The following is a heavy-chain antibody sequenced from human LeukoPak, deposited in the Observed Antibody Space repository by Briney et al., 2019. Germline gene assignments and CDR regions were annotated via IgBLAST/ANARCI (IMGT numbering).Heavy chain of an antibody. CDR1: GYTFTSYG. J-gene: IGHJ4*02. D-gene: IGHD3-22*01. V-gene: IGHV1-18*01. CDR2: ISAYNGNT. CDR3: ARIYFEGITMIVVVPGDY. Sequence: ASVKVSCKASGYTFTSYGISWVRQAPGQGLEWMGWISAYNGNTNYAQKLQGRVTMTTDTSTSTAYMELRSLRSDDTAVYYCARIYFEGITMIVVVPGDYWGQGTLATVSS.